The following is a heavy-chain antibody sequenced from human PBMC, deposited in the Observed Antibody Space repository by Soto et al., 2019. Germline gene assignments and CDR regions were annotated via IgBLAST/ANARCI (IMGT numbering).Heavy chain of an antibody. CDR2: IYWDDNK. CDR1: GFSLSTSGVG. CDR3: ANIWLYYFDY. J-gene: IGHJ4*02. D-gene: IGHD5-12*01. Sequence: SGPTLVNPTQTLTLTCTFSGFSLSTSGVGVGWIRQPPGKALEWLALIYWDDNKRYSPPLKSRLAITEDTSKNQVVLTMTNVDPVDTATYYCANIWLYYFDYWGQGTLVTVSS. V-gene: IGHV2-5*02.